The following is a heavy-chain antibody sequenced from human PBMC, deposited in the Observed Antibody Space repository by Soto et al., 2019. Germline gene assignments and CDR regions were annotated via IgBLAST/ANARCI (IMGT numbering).Heavy chain of an antibody. CDR3: ARGTCGGDCSAYYYYYMDV. D-gene: IGHD2-21*01. V-gene: IGHV6-1*01. J-gene: IGHJ6*03. CDR2: TYYRAKWDN. CDR1: GDSGASDSAA. Sequence: SATLSLTGASSGDSGASDSAAWNWIRQSPSSGLDWLGRTYYRAKWDNVYAVFVISRITINPYTSKNQFSLQLNSVTPEDTAVYYCARGTCGGDCSAYYYYYMDVWGNGTTVTVSS.